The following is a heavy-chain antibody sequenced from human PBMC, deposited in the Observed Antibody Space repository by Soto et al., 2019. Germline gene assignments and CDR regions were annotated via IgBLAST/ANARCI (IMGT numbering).Heavy chain of an antibody. CDR1: GDSIGSYY. CDR3: ARLGGYYQALDS. Sequence: SETLSLTCTVSGDSIGSYYWSWIRQPPGTGLEWIGEIYHSGSTNYNPSLKSRVTISVDTSKNQFSLKLSSVTAADTAVYYCARLGGYYQALDSWGQGTLVTVS. CDR2: IYHSGST. J-gene: IGHJ4*02. V-gene: IGHV4-59*08. D-gene: IGHD3-22*01.